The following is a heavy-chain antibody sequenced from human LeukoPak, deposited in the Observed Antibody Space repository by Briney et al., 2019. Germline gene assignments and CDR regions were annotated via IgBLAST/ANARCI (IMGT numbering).Heavy chain of an antibody. J-gene: IGHJ3*02. Sequence: GASVKVSCKASGYTFSNYGVSWVRQAPGQGLEWMGWISTYNGNTKYAQKFQGRVTMTTDTSTNIVYMEVRRLRFDDTALYYCARERGRLTMIRGGYDAFDIWGQGTMVTVSS. V-gene: IGHV1-18*01. CDR2: ISTYNGNT. D-gene: IGHD3-10*01. CDR1: GYTFSNYG. CDR3: ARERGRLTMIRGGYDAFDI.